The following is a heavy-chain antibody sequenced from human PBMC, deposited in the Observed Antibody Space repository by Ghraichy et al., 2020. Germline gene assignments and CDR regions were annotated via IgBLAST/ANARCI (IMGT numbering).Heavy chain of an antibody. CDR3: ASVPGMAVTMTPFFDY. CDR2: INFDGSNR. CDR1: GFDFSNHA. Sequence: LSLTCAASGFDFSNHAFHWVRQAPGKGLEWVAFINFDGSNRFYGDSVKGRFIISRDNSKRLLFLQMNRLRSEDSGLYYCASVPGMAVTMTPFFDYWGQGTLVTVSA. V-gene: IGHV3-30*19. D-gene: IGHD4-17*01. J-gene: IGHJ4*02.